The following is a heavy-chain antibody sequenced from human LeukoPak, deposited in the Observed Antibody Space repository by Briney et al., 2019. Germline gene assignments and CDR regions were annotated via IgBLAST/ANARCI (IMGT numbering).Heavy chain of an antibody. CDR2: IYYSGST. CDR3: ARGSSSNDY. J-gene: IGHJ4*02. Sequence: SETLSPTCTVSGGSISSYYWSWIRQPPGKGLEWIGYIYYSGSTNYNPSLKSRVTISVDTSKNQFSLKLSSVTAADTAVYYCARGSSSNDYWGQGTLDTVSS. D-gene: IGHD6-6*01. V-gene: IGHV4-59*01. CDR1: GGSISSYY.